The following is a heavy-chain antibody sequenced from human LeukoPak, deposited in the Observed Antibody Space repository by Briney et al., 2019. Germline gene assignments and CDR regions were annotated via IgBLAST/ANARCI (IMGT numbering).Heavy chain of an antibody. CDR3: ARSVVVPAAWDLDY. J-gene: IGHJ4*02. Sequence: GASVKVSCKASGYTFTGYYMHWVRQAPGQRLEWMGWINAGNGNTKYSQKFQGRVTVTRDTSASTAYMELSSLRSEDTAVYYCARSVVVPAAWDLDYWGQGTLVTVSS. D-gene: IGHD2-2*01. CDR1: GYTFTGYY. V-gene: IGHV1-3*01. CDR2: INAGNGNT.